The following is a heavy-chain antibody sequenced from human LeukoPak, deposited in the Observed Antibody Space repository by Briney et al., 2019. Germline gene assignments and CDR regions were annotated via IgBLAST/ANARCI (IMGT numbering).Heavy chain of an antibody. CDR2: IIPIFGTA. CDR3: ARSSLDTAMVYNWFDT. CDR1: GGTFSSYA. J-gene: IGHJ5*02. V-gene: IGHV1-69*13. Sequence: ASVKVSCKASGGTFSSYAISWVRQAPGQGLEWMGGIIPIFGTANYAQKFQGRVTITADESTSTAYMELSSLRSEATAVYYCARSSLDTAMVYNWFDTWGQGTLVTVSS. D-gene: IGHD5-18*01.